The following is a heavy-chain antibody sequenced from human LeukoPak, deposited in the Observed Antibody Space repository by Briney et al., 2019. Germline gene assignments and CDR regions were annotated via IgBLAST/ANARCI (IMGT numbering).Heavy chain of an antibody. CDR3: ARQPGSSGWFYYFDY. D-gene: IGHD6-19*01. CDR1: GGSISSYY. V-gene: IGHV4-59*08. CDR2: IYNSGNT. Sequence: SETLSLTCTVSGGSISSYYWSWIRQPPGKGLEWIGYIYNSGNTNYNPSLKSRVTISVDTSKNQFSLKLSSVTATDTAVYYCARQPGSSGWFYYFDYWGQGTLVTVSS. J-gene: IGHJ4*02.